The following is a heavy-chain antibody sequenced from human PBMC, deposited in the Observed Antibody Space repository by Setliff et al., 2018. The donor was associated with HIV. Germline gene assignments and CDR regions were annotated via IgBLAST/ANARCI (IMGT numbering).Heavy chain of an antibody. V-gene: IGHV1-3*01. CDR2: INAGNGNT. Sequence: ASVKVSCKASGYTFTRYAMHWVRQAPGQRLEWMGWINAGNGNTKYPQKFQGRVTISRDTSASTAYMELSRLRSDDTAVYYCARGPRCTNGVCYYYFDYWGQGTLVTVSS. D-gene: IGHD2-8*01. CDR3: ARGPRCTNGVCYYYFDY. CDR1: GYTFTRYA. J-gene: IGHJ4*02.